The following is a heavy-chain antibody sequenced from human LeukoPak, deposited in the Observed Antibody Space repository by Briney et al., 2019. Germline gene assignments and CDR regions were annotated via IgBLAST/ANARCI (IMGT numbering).Heavy chain of an antibody. CDR3: AKYGAGSLRDY. V-gene: IGHV3-30*02. CDR2: IRYDGGNQ. Sequence: GGSLRLSCATSGFTFSSYGMNWVRQAPGKGLEWVAYIRYDGGNQYYLDSVKGRFTISRDNSKNTLYLQMNSLRVEDTAVYYCAKYGAGSLRDYWGQGTLVTVSS. D-gene: IGHD3-10*01. CDR1: GFTFSSYG. J-gene: IGHJ4*02.